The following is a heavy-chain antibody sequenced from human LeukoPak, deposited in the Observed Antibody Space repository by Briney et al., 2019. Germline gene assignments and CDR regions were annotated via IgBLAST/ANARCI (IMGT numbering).Heavy chain of an antibody. Sequence: SETLSLTCTVSGGSISSYYWSWIRQPPGKGLEWIGYIYHSGSTNYNPSLKSRVTISVDTSKNQFSLKLSSVTAADTAVYYCARQGGGFWYFDLWGRGTLVTVSS. V-gene: IGHV4-59*08. CDR3: ARQGGGFWYFDL. CDR1: GGSISSYY. CDR2: IYHSGST. J-gene: IGHJ2*01. D-gene: IGHD6-25*01.